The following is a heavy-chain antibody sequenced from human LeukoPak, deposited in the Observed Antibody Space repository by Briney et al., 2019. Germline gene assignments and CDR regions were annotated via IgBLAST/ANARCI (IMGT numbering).Heavy chain of an antibody. V-gene: IGHV4-31*03. J-gene: IGHJ4*02. CDR2: IYYSGST. CDR3: ARDRRLNYDSSGYPYSFEY. Sequence: KPSETLSLTCSVSGGSISSGGYYWSWIRQPPGKGLEWIGYIYYSGSTYYNPSLKSRVTISVDTSKNQFSLKLSSVTAADTAVYYCARDRRLNYDSSGYPYSFEYWGQGTLVTVSS. D-gene: IGHD3-22*01. CDR1: GGSISSGGYY.